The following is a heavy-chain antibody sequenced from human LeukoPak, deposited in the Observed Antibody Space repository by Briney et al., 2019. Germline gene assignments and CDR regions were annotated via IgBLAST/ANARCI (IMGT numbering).Heavy chain of an antibody. CDR1: GYVFTNYW. Sequence: GESLKISCKGSGYVFTNYWIAWVRQVPEKGLEWMGIIHPGSSNTKYGPSFQGQVAISAYKSISTAYLHWNNLRASDTAMYYCASHYETSGYFGFDIWGQGTMVTV. CDR3: ASHYETSGYFGFDI. V-gene: IGHV5-51*01. J-gene: IGHJ3*02. D-gene: IGHD3-22*01. CDR2: IHPGSSNT.